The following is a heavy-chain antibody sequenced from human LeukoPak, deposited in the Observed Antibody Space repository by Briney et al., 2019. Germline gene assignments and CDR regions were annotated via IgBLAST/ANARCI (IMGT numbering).Heavy chain of an antibody. Sequence: PSETLSLICAVYGGSFSGYYWSWIRQPPGKGLEWIGEINHSGSTNYNPSLKSRVTISVDTSKNQFSLKLSSVTAADTAVYYCARFPYYYDSSGYYYRLGAFDIWGQGTMVTVSS. V-gene: IGHV4-34*01. J-gene: IGHJ3*02. D-gene: IGHD3-22*01. CDR2: INHSGST. CDR1: GGSFSGYY. CDR3: ARFPYYYDSSGYYYRLGAFDI.